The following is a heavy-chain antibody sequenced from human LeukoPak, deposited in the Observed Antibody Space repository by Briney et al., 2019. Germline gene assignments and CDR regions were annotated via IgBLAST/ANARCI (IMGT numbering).Heavy chain of an antibody. CDR1: GFTFSSYA. J-gene: IGHJ4*02. V-gene: IGHV3-30*18. Sequence: PGGSLRLSCAVSGFTFSSYAVYCVRQAPGKGLEWVAVISFDGSNKYYADSVKGRFTISRDNSKNTLYLQMNSLRADDTAVYYCANYTAISGSHRTLCLDYWGQGTLVIVSS. D-gene: IGHD2-21*02. CDR2: ISFDGSNK. CDR3: ANYTAISGSHRTLCLDY.